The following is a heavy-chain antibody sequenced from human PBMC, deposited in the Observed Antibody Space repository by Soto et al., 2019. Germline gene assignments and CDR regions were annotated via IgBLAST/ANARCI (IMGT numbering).Heavy chain of an antibody. CDR1: GYTFARNR. CDR2: ISAYNGNT. V-gene: IGHV1-18*01. D-gene: IGHD3-16*02. Sequence: VTSVKVSCKGSGYTFARNRISWGRQAPGQEIEWMGWISAYNGNTNYAQKLQGRVTMTTDTSTSTAYMELRSLRSDDTAVYYCARLGLSCSAAGPYYYPIYSWVQGSTVTV. J-gene: IGHJ6*02. CDR3: ARLGLSCSAAGPYYYPIYS.